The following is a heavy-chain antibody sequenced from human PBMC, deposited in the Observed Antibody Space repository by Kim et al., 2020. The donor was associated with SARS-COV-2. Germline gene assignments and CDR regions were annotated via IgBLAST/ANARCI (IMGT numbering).Heavy chain of an antibody. Sequence: SQTLSLTCAISGDSVSSNSAAWNWIRQSPSRGLEWLGRTYYRSKWYNDYAVSVKSRITINPDTSKNQFSLQLNSVTPEDTAVYYCARDYYDSSGYTIPYYYGMDVWGQGTTVTVSS. J-gene: IGHJ6*02. V-gene: IGHV6-1*01. CDR2: TYYRSKWYN. CDR1: GDSVSSNSAA. D-gene: IGHD3-22*01. CDR3: ARDYYDSSGYTIPYYYGMDV.